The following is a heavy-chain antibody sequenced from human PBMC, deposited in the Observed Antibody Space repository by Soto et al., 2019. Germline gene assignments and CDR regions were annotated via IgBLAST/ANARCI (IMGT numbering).Heavy chain of an antibody. J-gene: IGHJ5*02. V-gene: IGHV1-18*04. CDR2: ISAYNGNT. CDR3: ARVYSSGANWFDP. D-gene: IGHD6-19*01. CDR1: GYPFTSYG. Sequence: DSVKVSSKASGYPFTSYGISLVRQAPGQGLEWMGWISAYNGNTNYAQKLQGRVTMTTDTSTSTAYMELRSLRSDDTAVYYCARVYSSGANWFDPWGQGTLVTVSS.